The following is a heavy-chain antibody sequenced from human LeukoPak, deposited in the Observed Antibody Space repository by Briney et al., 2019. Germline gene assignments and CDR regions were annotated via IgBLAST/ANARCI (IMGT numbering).Heavy chain of an antibody. J-gene: IGHJ4*02. CDR1: GFTVSSNY. CDR2: IYSGGST. V-gene: IGHV3-66*01. D-gene: IGHD3-22*01. Sequence: GGSLRLSCAASGFTVSSNYMSWVRQAPGKGLEWVSVIYSGGSTYYADSVKGRFTISRDNSKNTLYLQMNSLRAEDTAVYYWARDYYDSSGAGSLWGQGTLVTVSS. CDR3: ARDYYDSSGAGSL.